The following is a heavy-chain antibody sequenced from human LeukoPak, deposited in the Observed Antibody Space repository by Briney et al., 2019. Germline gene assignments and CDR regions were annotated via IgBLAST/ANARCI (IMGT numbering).Heavy chain of an antibody. CDR2: IKSKTDGGTT. J-gene: IGHJ4*02. V-gene: IGHV3-15*01. Sequence: GGSLRLSCAASGFTFSNAWMSWVRQAPGKGLEWVGRIKSKTDGGTTDYAAPVKGRFTISRDDSKNTLYLQMNSLKTEDTAVYYCITDPQQLAFYYFDYWGQGTLVTVSS. CDR3: ITDPQQLAFYYFDY. CDR1: GFTFSNAW. D-gene: IGHD6-13*01.